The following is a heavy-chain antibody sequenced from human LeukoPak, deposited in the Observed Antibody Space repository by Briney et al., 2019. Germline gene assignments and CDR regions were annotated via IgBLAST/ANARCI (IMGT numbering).Heavy chain of an antibody. CDR3: ATIFGVVMR. CDR1: GGSISSSSYY. D-gene: IGHD3-3*01. J-gene: IGHJ4*02. CDR2: IYYSGST. Sequence: SETLSLTCTVFGGSISSSSYYWGWIRQPPGKGLEWIGSIYYSGSTYYNPSLKSRVTISVDTSKNQFSLKLSSVTAADTAVYYCATIFGVVMRWGQGTLVTVSS. V-gene: IGHV4-39*01.